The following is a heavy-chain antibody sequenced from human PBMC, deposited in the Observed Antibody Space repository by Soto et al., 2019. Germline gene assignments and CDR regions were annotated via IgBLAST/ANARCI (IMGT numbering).Heavy chain of an antibody. V-gene: IGHV4-4*02. CDR1: GDSISSSKW. Sequence: PSETLSLTCAVSGDSISSSKWWSWVRQPPGKGLEWIGEIYHSGSTNYNPFLKSRVIISVDKSKNQFSLKLSSVTDADTAVYYWGGGERQQRGDYGGKGPRVTVSS. D-gene: IGHD6-25*01. CDR3: GGGERQQRGDY. CDR2: IYHSGST. J-gene: IGHJ4*02.